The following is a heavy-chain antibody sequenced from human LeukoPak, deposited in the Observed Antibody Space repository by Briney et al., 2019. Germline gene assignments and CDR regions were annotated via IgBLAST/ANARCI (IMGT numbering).Heavy chain of an antibody. CDR1: GFTVSSNY. D-gene: IGHD6-19*01. J-gene: IGHJ6*03. CDR2: IYSGGST. Sequence: GGSLRLSCAASGFTVSSNYMSWVRQAPGKGLEWVSVIYSGGSTYYADSVKGRFTISRDNSKNTLYLQMNSLRAEDTAVYYCARSVSVDSSGWYKGMYYYYMDVWGKGTTVTISS. V-gene: IGHV3-53*01. CDR3: ARSVSVDSSGWYKGMYYYYMDV.